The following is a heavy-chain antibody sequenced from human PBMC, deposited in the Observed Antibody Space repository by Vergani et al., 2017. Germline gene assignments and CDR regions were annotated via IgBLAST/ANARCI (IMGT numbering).Heavy chain of an antibody. CDR2: IIPIFGTA. Sequence: QVQLVQSGAEVKKPGSSVKVSCKASGGTFSSYAISWVRQAPGQGLEWMGGIIPIFGTANYAQKFQGRVTITADESTSTAYMELSSLRSEDTAVYYCARDSRALSIVVVPAAHPMDVWGQGTMVTVSS. J-gene: IGHJ6*02. CDR3: ARDSRALSIVVVPAAHPMDV. V-gene: IGHV1-69*12. CDR1: GGTFSSYA. D-gene: IGHD2-2*01.